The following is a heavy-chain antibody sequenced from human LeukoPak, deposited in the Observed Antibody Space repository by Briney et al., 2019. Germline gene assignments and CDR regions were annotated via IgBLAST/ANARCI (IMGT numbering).Heavy chain of an antibody. CDR2: IKNKANGYTT. J-gene: IGHJ6*02. CDR3: TRFRGFYYGLDL. Sequence: GGSLRLSCAASGFTFSSYSMNWVRQAPGKGLEWVGHIKNKANGYTTEYAASVKGRFTISRDDSKNSLFLQMNSLKTDDTAVYYCTRFRGFYYGLDLWGPGITVIVSS. D-gene: IGHD3-10*01. CDR1: GFTFSSYS. V-gene: IGHV3-72*01.